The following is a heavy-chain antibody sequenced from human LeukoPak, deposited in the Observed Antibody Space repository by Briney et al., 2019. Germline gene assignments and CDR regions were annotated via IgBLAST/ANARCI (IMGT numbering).Heavy chain of an antibody. J-gene: IGHJ2*01. CDR1: RASVSSNSAA. D-gene: IGHD4-23*01. Sequence: SQTPSLPRALSRASVSSNSAARNWTRQSPSSGLDWLGRTYYRSKWYNDYAVSVKSRITINPDTSKNQFSLQLNSVPPEHTAVYYCAKTTVVTASWYFDLWGRGTLATVSS. V-gene: IGHV6-1*01. CDR2: TYYRSKWYN. CDR3: AKTTVVTASWYFDL.